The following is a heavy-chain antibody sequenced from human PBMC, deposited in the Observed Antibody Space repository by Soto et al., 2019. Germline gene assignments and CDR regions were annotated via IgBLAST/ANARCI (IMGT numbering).Heavy chain of an antibody. CDR2: IKTDGSEK. V-gene: IGHV3-7*05. D-gene: IGHD3-16*01. CDR3: ARPVRGSPEDV. CDR1: GFTFSAYW. J-gene: IGHJ6*02. Sequence: EVQLVESGGGLVQPGGSLRLSCEASGFTFSAYWMGWVRQAPGTGLQWVATIKTDGSEKYYVDSVTGRFTISRDNDKNSLYLQLHPLRAEETGVYYCARPVRGSPEDVWGQGTTVTVSS.